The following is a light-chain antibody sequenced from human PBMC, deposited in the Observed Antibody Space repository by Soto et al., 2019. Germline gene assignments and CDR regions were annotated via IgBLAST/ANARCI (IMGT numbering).Light chain of an antibody. Sequence: DIQMTRSPSTLSAFVGDRVTITCRAGQDINYWLAWYQQKPGKAPKLLIYKASTLETGVPPRFSGSGSGTEFTLTITSLQPDDFSTYYFQQYNSYSPLTFGQGTKVEIK. V-gene: IGKV1-5*03. CDR2: KAS. CDR3: QQYNSYSPLT. J-gene: IGKJ1*01. CDR1: QDINYW.